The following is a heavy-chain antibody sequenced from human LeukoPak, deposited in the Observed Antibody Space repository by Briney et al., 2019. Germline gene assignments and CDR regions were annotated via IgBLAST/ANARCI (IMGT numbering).Heavy chain of an antibody. J-gene: IGHJ5*02. CDR2: INHSGST. Sequence: PSETLSLTCAVYGGSFSGYYWSWIRQPPGKGLEWIGEINHSGSTNYNPSLKSRVTISVDTSKNQFSLKLSSVTAADTAVYYCARLYYYDSSGPFDPWGQGTLVTVSS. V-gene: IGHV4-34*01. D-gene: IGHD3-22*01. CDR1: GGSFSGYY. CDR3: ARLYYYDSSGPFDP.